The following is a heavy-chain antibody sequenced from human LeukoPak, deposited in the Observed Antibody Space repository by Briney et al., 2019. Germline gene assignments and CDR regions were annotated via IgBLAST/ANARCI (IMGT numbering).Heavy chain of an antibody. CDR1: GFDFSSNW. CDR2: IKGDGIST. J-gene: IGHJ4*02. V-gene: IGHV3-74*01. D-gene: IGHD3-3*01. Sequence: GGSLRLSCAASGFDFSSNWMHWVRHAPGQGLVWVSRIKGDGISTNYADSVKGRFTISRDIAKNTLYLQMNSLRAEDTGVYYCAKDHYWSIEYWGRGTLVTVSS. CDR3: AKDHYWSIEY.